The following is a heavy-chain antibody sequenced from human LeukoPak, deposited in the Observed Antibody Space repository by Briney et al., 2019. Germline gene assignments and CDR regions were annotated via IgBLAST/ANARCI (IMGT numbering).Heavy chain of an antibody. J-gene: IGHJ6*03. V-gene: IGHV1-69*05. D-gene: IGHD5-18*01. CDR1: GGTFSSYA. CDR3: ARDRGYSYGYRFYYYYLDV. CDR2: IIPIFGTV. Sequence: ASVKVSCKASGGTFSSYAISWVRQAPGQGLEWMGRIIPIFGTVNYAQKFQGRVTITTDESTSTAYMELSSLRSEDTDVYYCARDRGYSYGYRFYYYYLDVWGKGTTVTVSS.